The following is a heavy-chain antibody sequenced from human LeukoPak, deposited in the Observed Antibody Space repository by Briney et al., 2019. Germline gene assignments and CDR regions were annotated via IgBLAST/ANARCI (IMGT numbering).Heavy chain of an antibody. CDR2: IKQDGSGK. V-gene: IGHV3-7*01. Sequence: GGSLRLSCAASGFTFSAYWMSWVRQAPGKGLEWVANIKQDGSGKYYVDSVKGRFTISRDNAKNSLYLQMNSLRAEDTAVYYCARARYSSSPLALRFFDYWGQGTLVTVSS. CDR3: ARARYSSSPLALRFFDY. J-gene: IGHJ4*02. D-gene: IGHD6-6*01. CDR1: GFTFSAYW.